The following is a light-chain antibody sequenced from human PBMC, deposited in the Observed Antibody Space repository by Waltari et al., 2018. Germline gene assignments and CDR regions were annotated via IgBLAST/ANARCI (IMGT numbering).Light chain of an antibody. CDR1: SSDVGSYNL. Sequence: QSALTQPASVSGSPGQSITISCTGTSSDVGSYNLVSWYQQHPGKAPKLMIYEDTKRPSGVSNRFSGSKSGNTASLTISGLQAEDDADYYCCSYAGSSIWVFGGGTELTVL. V-gene: IGLV2-23*01. CDR2: EDT. CDR3: CSYAGSSIWV. J-gene: IGLJ3*02.